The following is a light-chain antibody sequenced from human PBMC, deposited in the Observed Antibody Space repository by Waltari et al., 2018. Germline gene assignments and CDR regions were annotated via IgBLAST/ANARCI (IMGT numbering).Light chain of an antibody. J-gene: IGKJ3*01. CDR2: AAS. Sequence: DIQMTQSPSSLSASVGDRVTITCRASQGISESLAWYQHKAGKAPKSLLYAASRLESGVPSRFSGSGSGTDFTLTISSLQPEDFATYYCQHYHTTPFTFGPGTKVDVK. CDR3: QHYHTTPFT. CDR1: QGISES. V-gene: IGKV1-NL1*01.